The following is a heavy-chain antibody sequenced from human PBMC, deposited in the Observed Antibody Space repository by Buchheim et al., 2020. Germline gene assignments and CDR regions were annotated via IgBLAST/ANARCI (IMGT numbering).Heavy chain of an antibody. CDR2: ISSSSTI. CDR3: AREGVVVTAFDAFDI. V-gene: IGHV3-48*01. D-gene: IGHD2-21*02. CDR1: GFTFSSYS. Sequence: EVQLVESGGGLVQPGGSLRLSCAASGFTFSSYSMNWVRQAPGKGLEWVSYISSSSTIYYADSVKGRFTISRDNAKNSLYLQMNSLRAEDTAVYYCAREGVVVTAFDAFDIWGQGT. J-gene: IGHJ3*02.